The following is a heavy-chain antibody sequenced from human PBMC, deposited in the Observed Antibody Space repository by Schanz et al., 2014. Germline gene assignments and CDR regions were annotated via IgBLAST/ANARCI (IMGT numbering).Heavy chain of an antibody. Sequence: QVQLQESGPGVVKPSQTLSLTCTVSGGSINSDAFYWTWIRQHPGKGLEWVGYIYYSGGTYYSPSLKSRVSISVDTSKTQVSLKLRSVTPADTAVYYCARDVGGCSSSTSCYAFEIWGQGTMVTVSS. CDR3: ARDVGGCSSSTSCYAFEI. J-gene: IGHJ3*02. V-gene: IGHV4-31*03. CDR1: GGSINSDAFY. CDR2: IYYSGGT. D-gene: IGHD2-2*01.